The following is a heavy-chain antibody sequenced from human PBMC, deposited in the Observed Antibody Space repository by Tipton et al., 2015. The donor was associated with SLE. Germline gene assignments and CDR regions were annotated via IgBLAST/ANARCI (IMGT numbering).Heavy chain of an antibody. J-gene: IGHJ4*02. Sequence: GLVKPSETLSLTCTVSSGSFSSSAYYWGWIRQPPGKGLEWIGSIYYSGTTYYNPSLKSRVTISIDTPKNQFSLNLTSVTAADTAVYYCASEALGPPSCFYYWGQGTLVTVSS. CDR3: ASEALGPPSCFYY. CDR2: IYYSGTT. CDR1: SGSFSSSAYY. V-gene: IGHV4-39*07.